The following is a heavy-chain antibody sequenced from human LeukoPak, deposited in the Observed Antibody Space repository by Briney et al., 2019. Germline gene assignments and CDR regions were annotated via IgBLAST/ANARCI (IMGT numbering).Heavy chain of an antibody. V-gene: IGHV1-69*05. CDR1: GGTFSSYA. D-gene: IGHD3-3*01. J-gene: IGHJ4*02. Sequence: GASVKVSCKASGGTFSSYAISWVRQAPGQGLEWMGGIIPIFGTANYAQKFQGRVTITTDESTSTACMELSSLRSEDTAVYYCARATLTIFGVVSGFDYWGQGTLVTVSS. CDR2: IIPIFGTA. CDR3: ARATLTIFGVVSGFDY.